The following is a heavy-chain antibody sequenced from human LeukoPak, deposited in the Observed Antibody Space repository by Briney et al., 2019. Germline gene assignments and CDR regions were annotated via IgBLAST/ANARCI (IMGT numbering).Heavy chain of an antibody. V-gene: IGHV1-69*05. CDR2: IIPIFGTA. Sequence: SVKVSCKASGGTFSSYAISWVRQAPGQGLEWMGRIIPIFGTANYAQKFQGRVTITTDESTSTAYMELSSLRPEDTAVYYCARRSSSSGGFDYWGQGTLVTVSS. CDR1: GGTFSSYA. D-gene: IGHD6-6*01. J-gene: IGHJ4*02. CDR3: ARRSSSSGGFDY.